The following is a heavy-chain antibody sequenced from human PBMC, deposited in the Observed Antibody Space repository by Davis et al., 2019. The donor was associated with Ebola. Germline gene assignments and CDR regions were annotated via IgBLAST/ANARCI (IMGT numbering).Heavy chain of an antibody. J-gene: IGHJ6*04. CDR3: AKDIRARAFGVVLDV. V-gene: IGHV3-30*04. D-gene: IGHD3-3*01. CDR1: GFTFSSYA. CDR2: ISYDGSNK. Sequence: GGSLRLSCAASGFTFSSYAMHWVRQAPGKGLAWVAVISYDGSNKYYADSVKGRFTISRDNSKNTLYLQMNSLRAEDTAVYYCAKDIRARAFGVVLDVWGKGTTVTVSS.